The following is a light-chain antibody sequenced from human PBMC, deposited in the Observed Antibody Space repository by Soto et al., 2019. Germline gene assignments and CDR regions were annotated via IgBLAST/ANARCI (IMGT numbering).Light chain of an antibody. J-gene: IGLJ2*01. V-gene: IGLV1-44*01. CDR1: SSNIGTNT. CDR2: SDN. Sequence: QSVLTQPPSASGTPGQRVTISCSGSSSNIGTNTVIWYQQLPGAAPKLLSYSDNQRPSGVPDRSSGSKSGTSASLAISGLQSEDEADYFCAAWDVSLVVFGGGTKLTVL. CDR3: AAWDVSLVV.